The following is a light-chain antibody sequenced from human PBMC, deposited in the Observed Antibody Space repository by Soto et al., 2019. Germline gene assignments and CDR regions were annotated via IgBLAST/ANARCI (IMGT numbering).Light chain of an antibody. J-gene: IGKJ3*01. CDR3: LQHDKVRLIFT. CDR1: QDIRNY. Sequence: DIQMTQSPSSLSASVGDRVTITCQASQDIRNYLNWYQQKPGKAPKLLIYDASNLETGVPSRFSGSGSGTDFTFTISSLQPEDIATYYCLQHDKVRLIFTFGPGTKV. V-gene: IGKV1-33*01. CDR2: DAS.